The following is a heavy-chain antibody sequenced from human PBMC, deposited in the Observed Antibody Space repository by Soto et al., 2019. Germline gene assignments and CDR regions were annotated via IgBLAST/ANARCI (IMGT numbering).Heavy chain of an antibody. CDR3: ARHRRPFIAADGVDY. J-gene: IGHJ4*02. CDR1: GGSISSSSYY. Sequence: SETLSLTCTVSGGSISSSSYYWGWIRQPPGKGLEWIGSIYYSGSTYYNPSLKSRVTISVDTSKNQFSLKLSSVTAADTAVYYCARHRRPFIAADGVDYWGQGTLVTVSS. D-gene: IGHD6-13*01. CDR2: IYYSGST. V-gene: IGHV4-39*01.